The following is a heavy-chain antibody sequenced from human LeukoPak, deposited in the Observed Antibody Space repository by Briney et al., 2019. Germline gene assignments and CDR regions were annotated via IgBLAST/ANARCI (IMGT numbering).Heavy chain of an antibody. CDR3: AKDLQQLVLLSFFDY. J-gene: IGHJ4*02. V-gene: IGHV3-23*01. CDR2: ISGSGGST. Sequence: GGSLRLSCAASGFTFSSYAMSWVRQAPGKGLEWVSIISGSGGSTYYADSVEGRFTISRDNSRNTLYLQMNSLRAEDTAVYYCAKDLQQLVLLSFFDYWGQGTLVTVSS. D-gene: IGHD6-13*01. CDR1: GFTFSSYA.